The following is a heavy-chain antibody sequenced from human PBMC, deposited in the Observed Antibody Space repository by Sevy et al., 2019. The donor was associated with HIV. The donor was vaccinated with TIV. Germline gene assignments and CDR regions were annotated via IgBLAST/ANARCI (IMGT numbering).Heavy chain of an antibody. V-gene: IGHV3-7*01. D-gene: IGHD3-22*01. CDR1: GFTFSSYW. J-gene: IGHJ4*02. Sequence: GGSLRLSCAASGFTFSSYWMSWVRQAPGKGLEWVANIKQDGSEKYYVDSVKGLFTISRDNAKNSLYLQMNSLRAEDTAVYYCARVNSYYYDSSGYYFDYFDYWGQGTLVTVSS. CDR3: ARVNSYYYDSSGYYFDYFDY. CDR2: IKQDGSEK.